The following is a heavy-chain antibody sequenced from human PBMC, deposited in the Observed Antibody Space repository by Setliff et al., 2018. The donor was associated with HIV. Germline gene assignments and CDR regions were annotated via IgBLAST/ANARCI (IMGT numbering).Heavy chain of an antibody. Sequence: GGSLRLSCAASGFTFSNHWMYWVRQVPGKGLVWVSRISSDGTSKSYADSVKGRFTISRDNTKNTLYLQMNSLRVEDTAVYYCAKDHATSSWFTALLDYWGQGALVTVSS. CDR1: GFTFSNHW. D-gene: IGHD6-13*01. V-gene: IGHV3-74*01. J-gene: IGHJ4*02. CDR3: AKDHATSSWFTALLDY. CDR2: ISSDGTSK.